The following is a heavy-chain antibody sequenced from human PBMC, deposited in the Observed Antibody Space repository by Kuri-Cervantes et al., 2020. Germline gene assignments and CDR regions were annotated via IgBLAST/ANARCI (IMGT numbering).Heavy chain of an antibody. D-gene: IGHD3-22*01. CDR1: GFTFSSYG. CDR3: ARDIYDSSGYYPDY. Sequence: GGSLRLSCAASGFTFSSYGMNWVRQAPGKGLEWLSYISFAGFITYADSVKGRFTISRDNSKNTLYLQMNSLRAEDTAVYYCARDIYDSSGYYPDYWGQGTLVTVSS. J-gene: IGHJ4*02. CDR2: ISFAGFI. V-gene: IGHV3-21*05.